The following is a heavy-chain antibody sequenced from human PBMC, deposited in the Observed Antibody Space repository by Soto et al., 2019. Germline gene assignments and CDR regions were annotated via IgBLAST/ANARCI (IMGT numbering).Heavy chain of an antibody. CDR1: GVNFVHLW. CDR2: IKSINHGGTT. Sequence: EVQLVESGGGLVKPGGSLRLSCAASGVNFVHLWMTWVRQAPGKGLEWVGRIKSINHGGTTDYAAPVKGRVTISRDDSKNTLYLQLNSLKTEDTGVYYCTTDRPFTGGGVIATWGQGTMVTVSS. CDR3: TTDRPFTGGGVIAT. D-gene: IGHD3-16*02. J-gene: IGHJ3*01. V-gene: IGHV3-15*01.